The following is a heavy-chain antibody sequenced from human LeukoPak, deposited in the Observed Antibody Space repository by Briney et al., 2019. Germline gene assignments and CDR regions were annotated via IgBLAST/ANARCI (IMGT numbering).Heavy chain of an antibody. Sequence: GGSLRLSCAASGFTLSSYGMHWVRQAPGKGLEWVAVISYDGGNKYYADSVKGRFTISRDNSKNTLYLQMNSLRAEDTAVYYCAKFSTVTADFDYWGQGTLVTVSS. CDR2: ISYDGGNK. J-gene: IGHJ4*02. CDR1: GFTLSSYG. CDR3: AKFSTVTADFDY. V-gene: IGHV3-30*18. D-gene: IGHD4-17*01.